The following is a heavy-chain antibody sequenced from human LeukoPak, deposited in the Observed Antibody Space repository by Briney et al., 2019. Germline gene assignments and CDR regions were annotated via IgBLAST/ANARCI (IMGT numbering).Heavy chain of an antibody. V-gene: IGHV4-4*07. CDR1: GGSISSYY. D-gene: IGHD3-22*01. CDR3: ARNYYDRSGYYRALDY. CDR2: IYSSGST. Sequence: SETLSLTCTVSGGSISSYYWSWIRQPAGKGLEWIGRIYSSGSTNYKSSLKSRIRMSVDTSKNQFSLRLSSETAADTAVYYCARNYYDRSGYYRALDYWGQGTLVTVSS. J-gene: IGHJ4*02.